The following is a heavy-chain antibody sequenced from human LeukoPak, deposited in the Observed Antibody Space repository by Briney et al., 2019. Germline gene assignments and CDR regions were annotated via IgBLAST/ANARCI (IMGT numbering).Heavy chain of an antibody. V-gene: IGHV3-48*04. CDR1: GFTFSSYS. CDR2: ITSSGGTI. D-gene: IGHD3-10*01. J-gene: IGHJ5*02. Sequence: GGSLRLSCVASGFTFSSYSMNWVRQAPGKGLEWVSYITSSGGTIYYADSVKGRFTISRDNAKNSLFLQMNSLRAEDTAVYYCAGGLLWLGEDINWFDPWGQGTLVTVSS. CDR3: AGGLLWLGEDINWFDP.